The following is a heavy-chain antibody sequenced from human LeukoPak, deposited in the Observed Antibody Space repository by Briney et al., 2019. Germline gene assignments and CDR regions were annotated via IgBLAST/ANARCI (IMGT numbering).Heavy chain of an antibody. CDR3: ARVLGDYGGSYYYYGMDV. J-gene: IGHJ6*02. V-gene: IGHV3-64*01. CDR1: GFTFSSYA. Sequence: SGGSLRLSCAASGFTFSSYAMHWVRQAPGKGLKYVSTISSNGGSTYYANSVKGRFTISRDNSKNTLYLQMGSLRTEDMAVYYCARVLGDYGGSYYYYGMDVWGQGTTVTVSS. CDR2: ISSNGGST. D-gene: IGHD4-17*01.